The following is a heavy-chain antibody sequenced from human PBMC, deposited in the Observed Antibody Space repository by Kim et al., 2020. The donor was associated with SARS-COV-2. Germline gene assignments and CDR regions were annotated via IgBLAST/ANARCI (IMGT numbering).Heavy chain of an antibody. D-gene: IGHD6-19*01. CDR3: ASETGIAVAGTVY. Sequence: YAQKFQGRVTITEDKSTSTAYMELSSLRSEDTAVYYCASETGIAVAGTVYWGQGTLVTVSS. J-gene: IGHJ4*02. V-gene: IGHV1-69*04.